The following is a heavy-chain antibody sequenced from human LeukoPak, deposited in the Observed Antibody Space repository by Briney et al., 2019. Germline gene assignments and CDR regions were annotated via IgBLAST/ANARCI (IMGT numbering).Heavy chain of an antibody. D-gene: IGHD4/OR15-4a*01. V-gene: IGHV3-53*01. CDR3: ARALNRHIGAFEY. Sequence: GGSLRLSCAASGFTFSDYYMSWIRQAPGKGLEWVSVIYADFDNTDYADSVKGRFTISRDNSKNTLYLHMNSLRVEDTATYFCARALNRHIGAFEYWGQGALVTVSS. CDR2: IYADFDNT. J-gene: IGHJ4*02. CDR1: GFTFSDYY.